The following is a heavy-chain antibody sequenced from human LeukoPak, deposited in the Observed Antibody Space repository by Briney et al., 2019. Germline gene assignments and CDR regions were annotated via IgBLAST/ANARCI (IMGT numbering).Heavy chain of an antibody. CDR2: ISNSGGAT. V-gene: IGHV3-23*01. D-gene: IGHD3-22*01. CDR1: GFTFSSHA. Sequence: GGSLSLSCAASGFTFSSHAMSWVRQAPGKGLEWVSGISNSGGATYYADSVKGRFTISRDNSKNTLYLQMNSLRAEDTAVYYCAKDPGLSGYSHYFDYWGQGTLVTVSS. CDR3: AKDPGLSGYSHYFDY. J-gene: IGHJ4*02.